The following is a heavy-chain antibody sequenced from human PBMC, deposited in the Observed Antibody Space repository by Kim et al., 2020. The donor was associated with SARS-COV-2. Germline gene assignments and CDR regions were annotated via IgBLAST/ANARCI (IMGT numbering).Heavy chain of an antibody. J-gene: IGHJ4*03. V-gene: IGHV3-64*01. CDR1: GFTFSSYA. CDR3: ARISERHSSSWYGYPDY. Sequence: GGSLRLSCAASGFTFSSYAMHWVRQAPGKGLEYVSAISSNGGSTYYANSVKGRFTISRDNSKNTLYLQMGSLRAEDMAVYYCARISERHSSSWYGYPDYW. D-gene: IGHD6-13*01. CDR2: ISSNGGST.